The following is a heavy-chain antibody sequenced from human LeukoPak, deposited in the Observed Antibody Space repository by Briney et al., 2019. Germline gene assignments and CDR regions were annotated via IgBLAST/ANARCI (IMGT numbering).Heavy chain of an antibody. J-gene: IGHJ4*02. CDR2: IWYDGSNK. CDR3: AKGGGDYALLEGPKDY. Sequence: GGSLRLSCAASGFTFSSYGMHWVRQAPGKGLEWVAVIWYDGSNKYYADSVKGRFTISRDNSKNTLYLQMNSLRAEDTALYYCAKGGGDYALLEGPKDYWGQGTLVTVSS. V-gene: IGHV3-30*02. D-gene: IGHD4-17*01. CDR1: GFTFSSYG.